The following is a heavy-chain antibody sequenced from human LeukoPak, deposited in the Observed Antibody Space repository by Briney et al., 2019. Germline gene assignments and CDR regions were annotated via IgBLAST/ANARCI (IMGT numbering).Heavy chain of an antibody. CDR1: GSTFSSYG. V-gene: IGHV3-30*03. CDR2: ISYDGSNK. CDR3: ARSSYSYGYDAFDI. D-gene: IGHD5-18*01. J-gene: IGHJ3*02. Sequence: GGSLRLSCAASGSTFSSYGMHWVRQAPGKGLEWVAVISYDGSNKYYADSVKGRFTISRDNAKNSLHLQMNILRADDTAVYYCARSSYSYGYDAFDIWGQGTMVTVSS.